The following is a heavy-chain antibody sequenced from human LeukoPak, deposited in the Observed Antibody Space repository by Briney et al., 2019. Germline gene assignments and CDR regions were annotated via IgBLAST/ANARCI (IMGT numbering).Heavy chain of an antibody. Sequence: SETLSLTCAVYGGSFSGYYWSWIRQPPGKGLEWIGEINHSGSTNYNPSLKSRVTISVDTSKNQFSLKLSSVTAADTAVYYCASGGCYYDSSGYGYWGQGTLVTVSS. CDR3: ASGGCYYDSSGYGY. CDR2: INHSGST. D-gene: IGHD3-22*01. J-gene: IGHJ4*02. CDR1: GGSFSGYY. V-gene: IGHV4-34*01.